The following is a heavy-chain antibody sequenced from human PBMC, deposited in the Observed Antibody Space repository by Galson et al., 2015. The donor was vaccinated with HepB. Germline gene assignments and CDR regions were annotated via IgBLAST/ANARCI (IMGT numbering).Heavy chain of an antibody. CDR2: INAGNGNT. V-gene: IGHV1-3*01. CDR3: ARDRYYDSSGYYPGAYDY. D-gene: IGHD3-22*01. CDR1: GYTFTSYA. J-gene: IGHJ4*02. Sequence: SVKVSCKASGYTFTSYAMHWVRQAPGQRLEWMGWINAGNGNTKYSQKLQGRVTITRDTSASTAYMELSSLRSEDTAVYYCARDRYYDSSGYYPGAYDYWGQGTLVTVSS.